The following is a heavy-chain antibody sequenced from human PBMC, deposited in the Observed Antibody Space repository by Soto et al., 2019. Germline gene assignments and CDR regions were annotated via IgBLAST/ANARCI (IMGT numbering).Heavy chain of an antibody. CDR3: ARSRYYYDSSGYYGTYYYGMDV. CDR1: GGSFSGYY. D-gene: IGHD3-22*01. CDR2: INHSGST. Sequence: LESLSLTCAVYGGSFSGYYWSWIRQPPGKGLEWIGEINHSGSTNYNPSLKSRVTISVDTSKNQFSLKLSSVTAADTAVYYCARSRYYYDSSGYYGTYYYGMDVWGQGTTVTVSS. J-gene: IGHJ6*02. V-gene: IGHV4-34*01.